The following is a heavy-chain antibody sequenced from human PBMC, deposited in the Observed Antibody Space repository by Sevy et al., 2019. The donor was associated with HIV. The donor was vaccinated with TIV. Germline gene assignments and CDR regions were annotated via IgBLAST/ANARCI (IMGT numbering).Heavy chain of an antibody. J-gene: IGHJ5*02. CDR3: AGRDSVVPAAIRGQNWFDP. V-gene: IGHV4-39*01. CDR2: IYYSGST. CDR1: GGSISSSIYY. Sequence: SETLSLTCTVSGGSISSSIYYWGWIRQPPGKGLEWIGSIYYSGSTYYNPSLKSRVTISVDTSKNQFSLKLSSVTAADTAVYYCAGRDSVVPAAIRGQNWFDPWGQGTLVTVSS. D-gene: IGHD2-2*01.